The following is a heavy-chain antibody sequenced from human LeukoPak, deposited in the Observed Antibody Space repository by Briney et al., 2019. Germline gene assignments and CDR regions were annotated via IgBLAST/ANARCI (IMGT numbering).Heavy chain of an antibody. CDR2: INHSGST. Sequence: PSETLSLTCTVSGGSVSSGSYYWSWIRQPPGKGLEWIGEINHSGSTNYNPSLKSRVTISVDTSKNQFSLKLSSVTAADTAVYYCARDNYGDAFDIWGQGTMVTVSS. V-gene: IGHV4-61*01. D-gene: IGHD4-11*01. CDR1: GGSVSSGSYY. CDR3: ARDNYGDAFDI. J-gene: IGHJ3*02.